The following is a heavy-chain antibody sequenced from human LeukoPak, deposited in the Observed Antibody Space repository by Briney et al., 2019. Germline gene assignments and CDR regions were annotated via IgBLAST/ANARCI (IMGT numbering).Heavy chain of an antibody. CDR1: GFTFSSYA. CDR2: ISYDGSNK. Sequence: GGSLRLSCAASGFTFSSYAMHWVRQAPGKGLEWVAVISYDGSNKYYADSVKGRFTISRDNSKNTLYLQMNSLRAEDTAVYYCARDFWSGSYLDAFDIWGQGTMVTVSS. D-gene: IGHD1-26*01. V-gene: IGHV3-30-3*01. CDR3: ARDFWSGSYLDAFDI. J-gene: IGHJ3*02.